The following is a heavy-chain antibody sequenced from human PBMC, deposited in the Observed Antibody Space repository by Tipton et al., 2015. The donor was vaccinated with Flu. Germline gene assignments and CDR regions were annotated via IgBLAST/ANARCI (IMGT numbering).Heavy chain of an antibody. V-gene: IGHV3-23*01. J-gene: IGHJ5*02. CDR1: GFTLSDYA. CDR2: IGSHLAAT. Sequence: SLRLSCAASGFTLSDYAMNWVRQGPGKGLEWVSAIGSHLAATHYADPVRGRFTISGDGSKNTLYLQMNSLTIDDTAIYYCVQDRSGYTAAWGPGTLVTVSS. CDR3: VQDRSGYTAA. D-gene: IGHD6-13*01.